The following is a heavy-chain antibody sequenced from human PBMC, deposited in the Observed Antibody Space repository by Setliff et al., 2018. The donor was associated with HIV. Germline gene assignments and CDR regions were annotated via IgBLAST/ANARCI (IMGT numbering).Heavy chain of an antibody. Sequence: PSETLSLTCAVYGGSLSGYHWSWIRQSPEKGLEWIGEINHSGGTNYNPSLKSRVTMSVDTSKNQFSLKLSSVTAADTAAYYCARGGGYDRSGYYPFDYWGQGTPVTVSS. CDR2: INHSGGT. D-gene: IGHD3-22*01. CDR3: ARGGGYDRSGYYPFDY. CDR1: GGSLSGYH. J-gene: IGHJ4*02. V-gene: IGHV4-34*01.